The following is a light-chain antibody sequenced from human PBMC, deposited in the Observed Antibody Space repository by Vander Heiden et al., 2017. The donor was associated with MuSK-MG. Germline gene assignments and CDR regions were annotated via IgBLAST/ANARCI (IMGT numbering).Light chain of an antibody. CDR1: QSVLSYSNNKNN. CDR2: CAH. J-gene: IGKJ1*01. CDR3: HQYYSIPRT. V-gene: IGKV4-1*01. Sequence: DSVLSQSPDSLAVSLAERATIKSKSSQSVLSYSNNKNNLTWYQQKPGQPPKMLIYCAHTRGVGVPDRFSGSGSGTEFTLTINRLQTADVASYYCHQYYSIPRTFGQGTKVEIK.